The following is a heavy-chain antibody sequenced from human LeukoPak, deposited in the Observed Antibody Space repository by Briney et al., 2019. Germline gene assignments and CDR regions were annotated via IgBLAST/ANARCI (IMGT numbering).Heavy chain of an antibody. CDR3: ARAPLYYYGSGSYSYYFDY. CDR1: GFTFSSYQ. Sequence: GGSLRLSCAASGFTFSSYQMNWVRQAPGKGLEWVSYISSSGSTYYADSVKGRFTISRDNSKNTLYLQMNSLRAEDTAVYYCARAPLYYYGSGSYSYYFDYWGQGTLVTVSS. J-gene: IGHJ4*02. D-gene: IGHD3-10*01. V-gene: IGHV3-48*03. CDR2: ISSSGST.